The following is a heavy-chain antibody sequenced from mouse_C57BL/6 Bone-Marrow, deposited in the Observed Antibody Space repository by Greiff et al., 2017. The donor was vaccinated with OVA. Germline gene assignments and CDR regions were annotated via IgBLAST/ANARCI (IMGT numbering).Heavy chain of an antibody. CDR2: ISDGGSYT. CDR3: ARDDYVYFDY. CDR1: GFTFSSYA. J-gene: IGHJ2*01. Sequence: EVNVVESGGGLVKPGGSLKLSCAASGFTFSSYAMSWVRQTPEKRLEWVATISDGGSYTYYPDNVKGRFTISRDNAKNNLYLQMSHLKSEDTAMYYCARDDYVYFDYWGQGTTLTVSS. D-gene: IGHD2-4*01. V-gene: IGHV5-4*01.